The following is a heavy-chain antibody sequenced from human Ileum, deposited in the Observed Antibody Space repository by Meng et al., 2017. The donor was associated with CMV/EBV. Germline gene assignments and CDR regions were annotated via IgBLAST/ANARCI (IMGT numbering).Heavy chain of an antibody. Sequence: SCKASGSTFTSNNLIWVRQAPGQGPEWMGWIDTNTGNPTYARDFTGRFVFSLDTSVSTAYLQISSLKAEDTAVYYCARDGLNERYFDYWGQGTLVTVSS. V-gene: IGHV7-4-1*02. D-gene: IGHD6-25*01. CDR3: ARDGLNERYFDY. CDR1: GSTFTSNN. J-gene: IGHJ4*02. CDR2: IDTNTGNP.